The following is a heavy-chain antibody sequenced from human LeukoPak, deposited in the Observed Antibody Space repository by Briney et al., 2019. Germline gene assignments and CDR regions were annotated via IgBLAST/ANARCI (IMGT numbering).Heavy chain of an antibody. D-gene: IGHD3-3*01. CDR3: ARDLRPYYDFWSGYSTNWFDP. J-gene: IGHJ5*02. V-gene: IGHV4-30-4*08. CDR1: GGSISGNY. CDR2: IYYSGST. Sequence: PSETLSLTCIVSGGSISGNYWNWIRQPPGKGLEWIGYIYYSGSTYYNPSLKSRVTISVDTSKNQFSLKLSSVTAADTAVYYCARDLRPYYDFWSGYSTNWFDPWGQGTLVTVSS.